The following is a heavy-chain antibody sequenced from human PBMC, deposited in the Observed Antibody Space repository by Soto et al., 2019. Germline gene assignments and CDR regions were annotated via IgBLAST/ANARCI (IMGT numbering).Heavy chain of an antibody. D-gene: IGHD3-16*01. Sequence: QVQLVQSGAEVKKPGASVKISCKASGYTLISYGFIWVRQAPGQGLEWMRWISSYNGNTKYAQNFQGRVTMIIDTSTITAYMELRSLRSDDTAVYYCATTRGSSGLFDAFDIWGQGTMVTVSS. CDR3: ATTRGSSGLFDAFDI. CDR1: GYTLISYG. CDR2: ISSYNGNT. J-gene: IGHJ3*02. V-gene: IGHV1-18*04.